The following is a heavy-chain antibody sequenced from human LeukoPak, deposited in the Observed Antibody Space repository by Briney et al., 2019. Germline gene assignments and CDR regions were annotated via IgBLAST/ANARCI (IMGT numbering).Heavy chain of an antibody. CDR3: AKSTGSRQGWLSYYYGMDV. CDR1: GFTFSSYA. D-gene: IGHD3-10*01. Sequence: PGGSLRLSCAASGFTFSSYAMSWVRQAPGKGLEWVSAISGSGGSTYYADSVKGRFTISRHNSKNTLYLQMNSLRAEDTAVYYCAKSTGSRQGWLSYYYGMDVWGQGTTVTVSS. V-gene: IGHV3-23*01. CDR2: ISGSGGST. J-gene: IGHJ6*02.